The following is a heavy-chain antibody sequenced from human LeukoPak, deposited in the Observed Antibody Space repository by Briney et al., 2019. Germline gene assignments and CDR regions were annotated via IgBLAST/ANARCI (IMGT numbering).Heavy chain of an antibody. D-gene: IGHD2-8*01. Sequence: ASVKVSCKASGYTFTSYGISWVRQAPGQGLAWMGWISAYNGKTDYAQELQDRVTMTTDTSTSTAYMELRSLRSDDTAVYYCARGGVRFSMGVVFDIWGQGTMVTVSS. V-gene: IGHV1-18*01. CDR2: ISAYNGKT. J-gene: IGHJ3*02. CDR1: GYTFTSYG. CDR3: ARGGVRFSMGVVFDI.